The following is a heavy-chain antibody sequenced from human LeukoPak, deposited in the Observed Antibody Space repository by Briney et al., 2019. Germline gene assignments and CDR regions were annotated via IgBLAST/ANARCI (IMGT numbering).Heavy chain of an antibody. V-gene: IGHV3-33*07. CDR3: ARGSSSSAFDP. CDR2: IWYDGSNE. J-gene: IGHJ5*02. Sequence: GGSLRLSCAASGFTFSSYGMYWVRQAPGKGLEWVAVIWYDGSNENYADSVKGRFIISRDNSKNTLYLQMNSLRAEDTAVYYCARGSSSSAFDPWGRGTLVTVSS. D-gene: IGHD6-6*01. CDR1: GFTFSSYG.